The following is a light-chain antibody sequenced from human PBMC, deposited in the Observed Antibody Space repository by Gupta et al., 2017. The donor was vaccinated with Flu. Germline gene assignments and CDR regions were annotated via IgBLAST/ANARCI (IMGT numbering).Light chain of an antibody. Sequence: QPVLLPPVSSSASPGDSARLPCTLPSDISVASYNIYWYQQKPGSPPRYLLYYYSDSDKGQGSGVPRRFSGSKDASATTETLVIAGSQAEDEDDYYCLIWTNDAWVFGGGTRLTVL. CDR1: SDISVASYN. J-gene: IGLJ3*02. CDR3: LIWTNDAWV. V-gene: IGLV5-37*01. CDR2: YYSDSDK.